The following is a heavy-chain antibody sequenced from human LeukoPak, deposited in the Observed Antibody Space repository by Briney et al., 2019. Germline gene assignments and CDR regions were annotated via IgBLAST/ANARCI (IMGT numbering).Heavy chain of an antibody. J-gene: IGHJ4*02. CDR1: GGSFSGYY. D-gene: IGHD4-11*01. CDR3: ARGPPYSHYSNYQTLARPGRYYFDY. CDR2: INHSGGT. V-gene: IGHV4-34*01. Sequence: SETLSLTCAVYGGSFSGYYWSWIRQPPRTGLEWIGEINHSGGTNYNPSLKSRVTISVDTSKNQFSLKLSSVTAADTAVYYWARGPPYSHYSNYQTLARPGRYYFDYWGQGTLVTVSS.